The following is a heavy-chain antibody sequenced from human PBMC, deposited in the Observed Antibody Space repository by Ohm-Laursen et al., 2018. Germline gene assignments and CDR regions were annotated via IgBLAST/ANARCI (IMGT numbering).Heavy chain of an antibody. Sequence: SQTLSLTCTVSGGSISSGGYYWSWIRQHPGKGLEWIGYIYYSGSTYYNPSLKSRVTISVDTSKNQFSLKPSSVTAADTAVYYCARDRVNWGSFDYWGQGTLVTVSS. CDR2: IYYSGST. V-gene: IGHV4-31*03. CDR3: ARDRVNWGSFDY. D-gene: IGHD7-27*01. J-gene: IGHJ4*02. CDR1: GGSISSGGYY.